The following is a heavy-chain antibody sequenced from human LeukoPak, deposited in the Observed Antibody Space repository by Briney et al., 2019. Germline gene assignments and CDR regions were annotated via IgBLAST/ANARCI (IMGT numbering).Heavy chain of an antibody. D-gene: IGHD2-2*01. CDR1: GDSITRGSY. Sequence: SETLSLTCAVSGDSITRGSYWGWIRQPPGKGLEWIGSIYHSGITYYNPSLKSRVTISVDTSKNQFSLRVNSVTAADTAVYYCARRVPGYYYMDVWGKGTTVTVSS. CDR2: IYHSGIT. V-gene: IGHV4-38-2*01. CDR3: ARRVPGYYYMDV. J-gene: IGHJ6*03.